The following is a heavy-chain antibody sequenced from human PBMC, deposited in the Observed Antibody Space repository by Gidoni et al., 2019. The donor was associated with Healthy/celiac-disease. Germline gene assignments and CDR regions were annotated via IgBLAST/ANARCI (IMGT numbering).Heavy chain of an antibody. CDR1: GFTFSSYW. CDR2: INSDGSSP. Sequence: EVQLVESGGGLVQPGGYLRPSCAASGFTFSSYWMHWVRQAPGKGLVWVSRINSDGSSPSYEDSVKGRFTISRGNAKNTLYLQMNSLRAEDTAVYYCASSVTTYYYGSGSPTDAFDIWGQGTMVTVSS. V-gene: IGHV3-74*01. J-gene: IGHJ3*02. D-gene: IGHD3-10*01. CDR3: ASSVTTYYYGSGSPTDAFDI.